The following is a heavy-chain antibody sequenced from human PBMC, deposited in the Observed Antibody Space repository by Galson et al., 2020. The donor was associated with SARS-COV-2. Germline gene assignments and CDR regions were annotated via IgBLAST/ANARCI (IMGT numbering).Heavy chain of an antibody. Sequence: GGSLRLSCAASGFTFSSNGMHWVRQAPGKGLEWVAVISYDGSDKYYADSVKGRFTISRDNSKNTLYLQMNSLRAEDTAVYYCAKDRGGDRTYGMDVWGQGTTATVSS. D-gene: IGHD2-21*02. V-gene: IGHV3-30*18. CDR1: GFTFSSNG. J-gene: IGHJ6*02. CDR2: ISYDGSDK. CDR3: AKDRGGDRTYGMDV.